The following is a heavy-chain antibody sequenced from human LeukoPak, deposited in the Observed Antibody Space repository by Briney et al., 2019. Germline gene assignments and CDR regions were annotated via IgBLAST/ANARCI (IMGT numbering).Heavy chain of an antibody. CDR2: ISPDSGGT. J-gene: IGHJ4*02. CDR3: ARVRGTTSAGHLDY. Sequence: RASVTVSCKTSGYTFTGYYIHWVRQAPGQGLEWMGWISPDSGGTDYAQKFQGRITMTRDTSISTYYMDLGRLRYDDTAMYFCARVRGTTSAGHLDYWGQGTLVTVSS. V-gene: IGHV1-2*02. D-gene: IGHD1-1*01. CDR1: GYTFTGYY.